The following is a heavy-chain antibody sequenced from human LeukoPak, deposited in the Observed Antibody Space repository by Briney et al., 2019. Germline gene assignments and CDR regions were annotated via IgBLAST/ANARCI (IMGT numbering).Heavy chain of an antibody. D-gene: IGHD5-18*01. CDR1: GGSISSYY. CDR2: IYYSGST. V-gene: IGHV4-59*12. Sequence: SETLSLTCTVSGGSISSYYWSWIRQPPGKGLEWIGYIYYSGSTNYNPPLKSRVTISVDTSKNQFSLKLSSVTAADTAVYYCARPAGGYSYGYYLNEYFQHWGQGTLVTVSS. CDR3: ARPAGGYSYGYYLNEYFQH. J-gene: IGHJ1*01.